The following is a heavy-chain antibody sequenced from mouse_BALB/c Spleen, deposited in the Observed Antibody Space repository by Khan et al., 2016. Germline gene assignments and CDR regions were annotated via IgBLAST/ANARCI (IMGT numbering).Heavy chain of an antibody. CDR3: ATGITTVIATRRND. Sequence: QIQLVQSGPELKKPGETVKISCKASGYTFTNFGINWVRQAPGKGLEWMDWINTNTGETTYADDFKGRFAFSLETSASTAYLQINNLKNEDTATXFCATGITTVIATRRNDWGQGTTLTVSS. J-gene: IGHJ2*01. CDR2: INTNTGET. D-gene: IGHD1-1*01. CDR1: GYTFTNFG. V-gene: IGHV9-3-1*01.